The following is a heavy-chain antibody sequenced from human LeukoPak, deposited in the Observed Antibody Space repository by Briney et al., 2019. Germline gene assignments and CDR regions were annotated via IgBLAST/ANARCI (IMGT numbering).Heavy chain of an antibody. Sequence: GASVKVSCKASGGTFSSYAISWVRQAPGQGLEWMGIINPSGGSTSYAQKFQGRVTMTRDMSTSTVYMELSSLRSEDTAVYYCARGTYYYDSSGDSPYYWGQGTLVTVSS. CDR2: INPSGGST. V-gene: IGHV1-46*01. CDR1: GGTFSSYA. J-gene: IGHJ4*02. D-gene: IGHD3-22*01. CDR3: ARGTYYYDSSGDSPYY.